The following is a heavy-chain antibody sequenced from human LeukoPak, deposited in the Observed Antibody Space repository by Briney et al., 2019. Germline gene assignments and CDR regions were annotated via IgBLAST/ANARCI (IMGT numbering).Heavy chain of an antibody. CDR2: FYYSGIT. D-gene: IGHD4-23*01. J-gene: IGHJ3*02. CDR1: GGSISNYY. Sequence: SETLSLTCTVSGGSISNYYWSWVRQPPGKGLEWIGYFYYSGITNYNPSLKSRVTISADTSTNQFSLKLSSVTAADTAVYYCARGRGVVTSFDIWGQGTMVTVSS. CDR3: ARGRGVVTSFDI. V-gene: IGHV4-59*01.